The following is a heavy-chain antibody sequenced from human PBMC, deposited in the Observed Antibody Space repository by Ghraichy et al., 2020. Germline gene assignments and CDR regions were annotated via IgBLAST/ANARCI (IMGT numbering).Heavy chain of an antibody. Sequence: SETLSLTCTVSGGSISSSSYYWGWIRQPPGKGLEWIGSIYYSGSTYYNPSLKSRVTISVDTSKNQFSLKLSSVTAADTAVYYCARDPRYCSSTSCHNWFDPWGQGTLVTVSS. V-gene: IGHV4-39*07. CDR2: IYYSGST. D-gene: IGHD2-2*01. CDR3: ARDPRYCSSTSCHNWFDP. CDR1: GGSISSSSYY. J-gene: IGHJ5*02.